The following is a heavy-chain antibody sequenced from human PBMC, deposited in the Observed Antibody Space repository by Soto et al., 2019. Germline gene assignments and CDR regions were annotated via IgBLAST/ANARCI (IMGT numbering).Heavy chain of an antibody. Sequence: QVQLVESGGGVVQPGRSLRLSCAASGFTFSSYGMHWVRQAPGKGLEWVAVISYDGSNKYYADSVKGRFTISRDNSKKTLYLQMNSLRDEDTAVYYCAKGLEQYSSSLYGGVNYYDYGMDVWGQGTTVTVSS. CDR1: GFTFSSYG. V-gene: IGHV3-30*18. CDR2: ISYDGSNK. D-gene: IGHD6-13*01. J-gene: IGHJ6*02. CDR3: AKGLEQYSSSLYGGVNYYDYGMDV.